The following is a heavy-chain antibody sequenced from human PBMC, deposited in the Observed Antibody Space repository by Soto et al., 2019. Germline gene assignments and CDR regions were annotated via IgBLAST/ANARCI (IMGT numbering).Heavy chain of an antibody. CDR3: AKSYGLLWFGELSYYFDY. V-gene: IGHV3-23*01. CDR1: GFTFSSYA. CDR2: ISGSGGST. J-gene: IGHJ4*02. D-gene: IGHD3-10*01. Sequence: GGSLRLSCAASGFTFSSYAMSWVRQAPGTGLEWVSAISGSGGSTYYADSVKGRFTISRDNSKNTLYLQMNSLRAEDTAVYYCAKSYGLLWFGELSYYFDYWGQGTLVTVSS.